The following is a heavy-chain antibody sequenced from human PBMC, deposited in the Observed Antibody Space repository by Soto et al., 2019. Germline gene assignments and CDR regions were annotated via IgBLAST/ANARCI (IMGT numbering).Heavy chain of an antibody. CDR1: GFTFSSYG. CDR3: AKSDYYYDSSGYYDY. J-gene: IGHJ4*02. D-gene: IGHD3-22*01. Sequence: GGSLRLSCAASGFTFSSYGMHWVRQAPGKGLEWVAVISYDGSNKYYADSVKGRFTISRDNSKNTLYLQMNSLRAEDTAVYYCAKSDYYYDSSGYYDYWGQGTLVTVSS. V-gene: IGHV3-30*18. CDR2: ISYDGSNK.